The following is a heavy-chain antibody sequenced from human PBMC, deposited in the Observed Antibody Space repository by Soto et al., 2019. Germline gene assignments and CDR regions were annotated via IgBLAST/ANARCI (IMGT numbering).Heavy chain of an antibody. CDR3: ARGRGYCSGGSCYYFDY. V-gene: IGHV3-13*01. Sequence: GVSLRLSCAASGFTFSSYDMHWVRQATGKGLEWVSAIGTAGDTYYPGSVKGRFTISRENAKNSLYLQMNSLRAGDTAVYYCARGRGYCSGGSCYYFDYWGQGTLVTVSS. J-gene: IGHJ4*02. CDR2: IGTAGDT. CDR1: GFTFSSYD. D-gene: IGHD2-15*01.